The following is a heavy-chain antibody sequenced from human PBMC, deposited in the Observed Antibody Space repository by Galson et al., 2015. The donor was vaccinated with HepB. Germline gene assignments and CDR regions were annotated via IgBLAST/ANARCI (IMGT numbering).Heavy chain of an antibody. D-gene: IGHD3-10*01. V-gene: IGHV3-9*01. Sequence: SLRLSCAASGFTFDDYAMHWVRQAPGKGLEWVSGISWSSGSIGYADSVKGRFTISRDNAKNSLYLQMNSLRAEDTALYYCAKDKGVGVRGVYFDYWGQGTLVTVSS. J-gene: IGHJ4*02. CDR2: ISWSSGSI. CDR3: AKDKGVGVRGVYFDY. CDR1: GFTFDDYA.